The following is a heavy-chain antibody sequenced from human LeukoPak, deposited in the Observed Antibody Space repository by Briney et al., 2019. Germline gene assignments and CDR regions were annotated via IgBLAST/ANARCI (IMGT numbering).Heavy chain of an antibody. D-gene: IGHD1-1*01. J-gene: IGHJ4*02. CDR2: ISGSGGST. V-gene: IGHV3-23*01. CDR3: AKEATLWNDAHWEDY. Sequence: GGSLRLSCAASGFTFSSYGMHWVRQAPGKGLEWVSAISGSGGSTYYADSVKGRFTISRDNSKNTLYLQMDSLRAEDTAVYYCAKEATLWNDAHWEDYWGQGTLVTVSS. CDR1: GFTFSSYG.